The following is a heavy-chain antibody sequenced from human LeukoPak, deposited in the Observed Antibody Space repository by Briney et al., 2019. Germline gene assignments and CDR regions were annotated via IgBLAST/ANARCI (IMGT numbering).Heavy chain of an antibody. Sequence: ASVEVSCKASGYTFTSYGISWVRQAPGQGLEWMGWISAYNGNTNYAQKLQGRVTMTTDTSTSTAYMELRSLRSDDTAVYYCARDPGLGYDSSGYYEXXXDPWGQGTLVTVSS. V-gene: IGHV1-18*01. CDR1: GYTFTSYG. D-gene: IGHD3-22*01. J-gene: IGHJ5*02. CDR3: ARDPGLGYDSSGYYEXXXDP. CDR2: ISAYNGNT.